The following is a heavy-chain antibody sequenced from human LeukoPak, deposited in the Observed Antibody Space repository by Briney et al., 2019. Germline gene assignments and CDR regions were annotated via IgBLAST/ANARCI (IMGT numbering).Heavy chain of an antibody. Sequence: GGSLRLSCAASGFTFTSYSMHWVRQAPGKGLEWVAVISYDGTYKYYAGSVKGRFTISRDDSKNTLYLQTNSLRAEDTAVYYCAKDRDSSWYSGCFDYWGQGTLVTVSS. CDR3: AKDRDSSWYSGCFDY. D-gene: IGHD6-13*01. V-gene: IGHV3-30*18. CDR1: GFTFTSYS. J-gene: IGHJ4*02. CDR2: ISYDGTYK.